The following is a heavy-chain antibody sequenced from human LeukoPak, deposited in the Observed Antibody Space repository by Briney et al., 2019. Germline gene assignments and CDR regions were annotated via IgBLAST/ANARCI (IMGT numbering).Heavy chain of an antibody. J-gene: IGHJ4*02. Sequence: PGGSLRLSCAASGFTFSSYEMNWVRQAPGKGLEWVSYISSSGSTIYYADSVKGRFTISSDNAKNSLYLQMNSLRAEDTAVYYCARGGSSTSCFDYWGQGTLVTVSS. CDR3: ARGGSSTSCFDY. V-gene: IGHV3-48*03. CDR2: ISSSGSTI. CDR1: GFTFSSYE. D-gene: IGHD2-2*01.